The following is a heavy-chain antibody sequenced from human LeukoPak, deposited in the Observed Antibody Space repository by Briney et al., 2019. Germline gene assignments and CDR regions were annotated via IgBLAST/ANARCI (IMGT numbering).Heavy chain of an antibody. J-gene: IGHJ4*02. CDR2: ISTSGST. CDR3: ASAAAAGLDS. V-gene: IGHV4-61*02. D-gene: IGHD6-13*01. Sequence: SETLSLTCTVSDGSISSGSYYWTWIRQPAGKGLEWIGRISTSGSTNYNPSLKSRVTISADTSKNQFSLKLNSVTAADTAVYYCASAAAAGLDSWGQGTLVTVSS. CDR1: DGSISSGSYY.